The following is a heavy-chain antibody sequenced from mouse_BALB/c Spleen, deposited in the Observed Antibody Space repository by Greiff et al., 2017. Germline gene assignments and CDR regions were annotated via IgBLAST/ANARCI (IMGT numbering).Heavy chain of an antibody. CDR1: GFTFSSYG. V-gene: IGHV5-6*02. CDR3: ARHEGNVQQEYYMDY. Sequence: EVKLVESGGDLVKPGGSLKLSCAASGFTFSSYGMSWVRQTPDKRLEWVATISSGGSYTYYTDSVKGRFTFSRDNAKNTLYLQMSSLKSEDTAMYYYARHEGNVQQEYYMDYWGQGTTLTVSS. CDR2: ISSGGSYT. J-gene: IGHJ2*01. D-gene: IGHD6-1*01.